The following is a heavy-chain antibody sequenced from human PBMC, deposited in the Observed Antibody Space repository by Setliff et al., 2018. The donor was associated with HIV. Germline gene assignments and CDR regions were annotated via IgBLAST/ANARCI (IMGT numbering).Heavy chain of an antibody. Sequence: SVKVSCKSSGGTFSNYAFSWVRQAPAQGLEWMGGVIPFIDATHYAQSFQGRLTITADESSNTAYMELSSLRLHDTAVYYCAKAAVEMTTIAFGGPPGYWGQGTLVTVSS. CDR1: GGTFSNYA. CDR2: VIPFIDAT. D-gene: IGHD3-16*01. CDR3: AKAAVEMTTIAFGGPPGY. V-gene: IGHV1-69*13. J-gene: IGHJ4*02.